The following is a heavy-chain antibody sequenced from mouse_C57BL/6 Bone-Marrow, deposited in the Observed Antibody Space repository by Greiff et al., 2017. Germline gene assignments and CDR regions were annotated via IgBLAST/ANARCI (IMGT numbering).Heavy chain of an antibody. V-gene: IGHV1-74*01. D-gene: IGHD2-2*01. CDR2: IHPSDSDT. J-gene: IGHJ1*03. Sequence: QVQLQQPGAELVKPGASVKVSCKASGYTFTSYWMHWVKQRPGQGLEWIGRIHPSDSDTNYNQKFKGKATLTVAKSSSPAYMQLSSLTSEDSAVYYCAIGVWLRGWYFDVWGTGTTVTVSS. CDR1: GYTFTSYW. CDR3: AIGVWLRGWYFDV.